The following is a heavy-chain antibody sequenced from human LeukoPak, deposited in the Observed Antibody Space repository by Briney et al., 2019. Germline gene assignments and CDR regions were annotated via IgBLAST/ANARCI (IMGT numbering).Heavy chain of an antibody. D-gene: IGHD5-12*01. J-gene: IGHJ4*02. Sequence: ASVKVSCKASGCTFTSYDINWVRQATGQGLEWMGWTNPNSGNTGYAQKFQGRVTMTRNTSISTAYMELSSLRSEDTAVYYCARGRTRYSGYDYGYWGQGTLVTVSS. CDR1: GCTFTSYD. CDR3: ARGRTRYSGYDYGY. CDR2: TNPNSGNT. V-gene: IGHV1-8*01.